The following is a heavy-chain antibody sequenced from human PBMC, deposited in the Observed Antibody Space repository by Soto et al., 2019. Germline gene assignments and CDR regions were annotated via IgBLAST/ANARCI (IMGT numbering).Heavy chain of an antibody. CDR1: KFTFDDYA. V-gene: IGHV3-9*01. CDR3: AKDISGRGSYYYYHGMDV. CDR2: ISWNSGSI. D-gene: IGHD3-16*01. Sequence: EVQLVESGGGLVQPGRSLRLSCAASKFTFDDYAMHWVRQPPGKGLEWVSGISWNSGSIGYADSVKGRFTISRDNAKNSLYLQMNSLRTEDTALYYCAKDISGRGSYYYYHGMDVRGQGTTVTVSS. J-gene: IGHJ6*02.